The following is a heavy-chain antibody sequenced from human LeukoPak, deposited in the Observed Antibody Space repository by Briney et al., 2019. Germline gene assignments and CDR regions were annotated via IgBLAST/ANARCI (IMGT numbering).Heavy chain of an antibody. CDR2: IKRDGNEK. V-gene: IGHV3-7*01. J-gene: IGHJ4*02. CDR1: GFTFTDYW. CDR3: ARGRGSWYGVYFDY. D-gene: IGHD6-13*01. Sequence: QPGGSLRLSCAASGFTFTDYWMSWVRQAPGKGLEWVANIKRDGNEKYYVDSVKGRFTISRDNAKNSLYLQLNSLRTEDTAVYYCARGRGSWYGVYFDYWGQGTLVTVSS.